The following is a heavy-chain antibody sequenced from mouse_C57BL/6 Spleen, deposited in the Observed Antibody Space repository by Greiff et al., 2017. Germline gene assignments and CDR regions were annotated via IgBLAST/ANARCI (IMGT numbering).Heavy chain of an antibody. CDR2: SNPNNGGT. CDR3: ARDDYGWFAY. CDR1: GYTFTDYN. J-gene: IGHJ3*01. Sequence: EVKLEESGPELVKPGASVKIPCKASGYTFTDYNMDWVKQSHGKSLEWIGDSNPNNGGTIYNQKFKGKATLTVDKSSSTAYMELRSLTSEDTAVYYCARDDYGWFAYWGQGTLVTVSA. V-gene: IGHV1-18*01. D-gene: IGHD2-4*01.